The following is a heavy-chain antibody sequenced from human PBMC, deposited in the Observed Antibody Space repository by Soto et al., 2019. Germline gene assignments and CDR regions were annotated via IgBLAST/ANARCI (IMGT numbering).Heavy chain of an antibody. D-gene: IGHD2-15*01. V-gene: IGHV3-30*18. CDR3: AKDATAAPLAAHFDY. Sequence: QVQLVESGGGVVQPGRSLRLSCAASGFTFSSYGMHWVRQAPGKGLEWVAVISYDGSNKYYADSVKGGFTISRDNSKNTLYLQMNSLRAEDTAVYYCAKDATAAPLAAHFDYWGQGTLVTVSS. CDR2: ISYDGSNK. CDR1: GFTFSSYG. J-gene: IGHJ4*02.